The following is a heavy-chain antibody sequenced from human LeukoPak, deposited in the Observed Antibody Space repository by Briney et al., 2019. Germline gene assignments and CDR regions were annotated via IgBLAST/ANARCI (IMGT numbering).Heavy chain of an antibody. J-gene: IGHJ4*02. CDR3: ARGSLWFRELLPYHFDY. CDR2: IYYSGST. D-gene: IGHD3-10*01. Sequence: KPSETLSLTCTVSGGSISSYYWSWIRQPPGKGLEWIGYIYYSGSTNYNPSLKSRVTISVDTSKNQSSLKLSSVTAADTAVYYCARGSLWFRELLPYHFDYWGQGTLVTVSS. V-gene: IGHV4-59*01. CDR1: GGSISSYY.